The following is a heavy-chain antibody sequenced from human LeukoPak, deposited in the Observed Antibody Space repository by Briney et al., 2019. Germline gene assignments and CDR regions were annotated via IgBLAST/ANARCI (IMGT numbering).Heavy chain of an antibody. Sequence: ASVKVSCMASGYTFTGYYIHRVRQAPGQGLEWMGWINPNSGGTNYAQKLQGRVTMTRDKSISTADVELSRLTSDDTAVYYCVRGASSAYSPIWHYYYGMDVWGQGTTVTVSS. CDR1: GYTFTGYY. CDR3: VRGASSAYSPIWHYYYGMDV. V-gene: IGHV1-2*02. D-gene: IGHD3-22*01. J-gene: IGHJ6*01. CDR2: INPNSGGT.